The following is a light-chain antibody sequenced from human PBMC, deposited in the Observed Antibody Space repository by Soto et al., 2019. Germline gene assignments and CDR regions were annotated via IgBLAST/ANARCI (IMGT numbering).Light chain of an antibody. CDR2: GAS. CDR3: QQHDDWPLT. V-gene: IGKV3-15*01. Sequence: EIVMTQSPATLSVSPGERATLSCRASRSISSRHLAWYQQKPGQAPRLLIYGASTRATGIPARFSGSGSGTAFTLTISSLQSEDFALYYCQQHDDWPLTFGQGTRLEIK. CDR1: RSISSRH. J-gene: IGKJ5*01.